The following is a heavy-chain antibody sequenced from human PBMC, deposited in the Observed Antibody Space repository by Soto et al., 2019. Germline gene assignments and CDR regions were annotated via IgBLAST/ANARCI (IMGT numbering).Heavy chain of an antibody. J-gene: IGHJ5*02. CDR2: IIGSGGTP. D-gene: IGHD6-19*01. V-gene: IGHV3-23*01. CDR1: GFTFDIYA. Sequence: GGSLRLSCAASGFTFDIYAMSWVRQAPGKGLEWVSTIIGSGGTPYYADSVKGRFTISRDNSKNTLYVQMNSLRVDDTAVYYWATDAVAGNGEWDYFDPWGKGTMVTV. CDR3: ATDAVAGNGEWDYFDP.